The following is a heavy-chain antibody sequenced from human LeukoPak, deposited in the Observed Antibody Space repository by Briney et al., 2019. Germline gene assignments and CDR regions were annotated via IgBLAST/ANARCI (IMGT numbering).Heavy chain of an antibody. CDR3: AKGDSGYYYDSSGYLNWFDP. V-gene: IGHV3-23*01. CDR2: ISGSGGST. D-gene: IGHD3-22*01. J-gene: IGHJ5*02. Sequence: GGSLRLSCAASGFTFSSYAMSWVRQAPGKGLEWVSVISGSGGSTYYVDSVKGRFTISRDNSKNTLSLQMNSLRAEDTAVYYCAKGDSGYYYDSSGYLNWFDPWGQGTLVTVSS. CDR1: GFTFSSYA.